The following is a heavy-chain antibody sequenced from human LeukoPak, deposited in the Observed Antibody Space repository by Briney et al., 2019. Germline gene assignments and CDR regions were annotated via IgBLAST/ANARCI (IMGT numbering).Heavy chain of an antibody. CDR2: ISGGGGST. J-gene: IGHJ4*02. V-gene: IGHV3-23*01. D-gene: IGHD6-19*01. Sequence: GGSLRLSCAASGFTFSSYAMSWVRQAPGKGLEWVSGISGGGGSTYYADSVKGRFTISRDNSKNTLYLHMNSLRAEDTAVYYCAAAGRSIAVAGTISFDYWGQGTLVTVSS. CDR1: GFTFSSYA. CDR3: AAAGRSIAVAGTISFDY.